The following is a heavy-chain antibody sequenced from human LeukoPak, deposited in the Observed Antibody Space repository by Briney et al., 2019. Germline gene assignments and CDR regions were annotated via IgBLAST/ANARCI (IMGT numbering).Heavy chain of an antibody. CDR1: GGTFSSYA. CDR2: IIPIFGTA. J-gene: IGHJ4*02. Sequence: GASVKVSCKASGGTFSSYAISWVRQAPGQGLEWMGGIIPIFGTANYAQKFQGRVTITADESTSTAYMELSSLRSEDTAVYYCAITLVGPSYYDILTGYYWDYWGQGTLVTVSS. CDR3: AITLVGPSYYDILTGYYWDY. D-gene: IGHD3-9*01. V-gene: IGHV1-69*13.